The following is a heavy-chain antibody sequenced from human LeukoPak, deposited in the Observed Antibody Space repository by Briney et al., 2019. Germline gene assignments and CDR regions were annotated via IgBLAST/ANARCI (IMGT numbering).Heavy chain of an antibody. D-gene: IGHD5-12*01. V-gene: IGHV1-18*01. Sequence: ASVKVSRKASGYTFTSYGISWVRQAPGQGLEWMGWISAYNGNTNYAQKLQGRVTMTTDTSTSTAYMELRSLRSDDTAVYYCARVSPPVDIVATIFDYWGQGTLVTVSS. CDR1: GYTFTSYG. J-gene: IGHJ4*02. CDR2: ISAYNGNT. CDR3: ARVSPPVDIVATIFDY.